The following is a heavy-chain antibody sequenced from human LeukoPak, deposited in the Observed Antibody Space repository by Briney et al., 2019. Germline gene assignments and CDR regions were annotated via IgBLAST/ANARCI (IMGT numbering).Heavy chain of an antibody. J-gene: IGHJ4*02. D-gene: IGHD3-10*01. CDR1: GFTFSSYS. CDR2: ISRSGNDI. V-gene: IGHV3-21*04. Sequence: PGGSLRLSCEASGFTFSSYSMNWVRQAPGKGLEWVSCISRSGNDIYYADSVKGRFTISRDNAKNSLYPQMNSLRAEDTAVYYCAKHYGSGFTFDYWGQGTLVTVSS. CDR3: AKHYGSGFTFDY.